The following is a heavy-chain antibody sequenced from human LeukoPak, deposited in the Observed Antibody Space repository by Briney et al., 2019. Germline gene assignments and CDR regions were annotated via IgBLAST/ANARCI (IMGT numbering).Heavy chain of an antibody. CDR2: IDPSDSYT. J-gene: IGHJ4*02. V-gene: IGHV5-10-1*04. CDR1: GYSFTNYW. CDR3: ARLGDLYGDYGIHDY. D-gene: IGHD4-17*01. Sequence: GESLKISCKGSGYSFTNYWISWVRQVPGKGLEWMGRIDPSDSYTNYSPSFQGQVTISADKSISTAYLQWSSLKASDTAMYYCARLGDLYGDYGIHDYWGQGTLVTVSS.